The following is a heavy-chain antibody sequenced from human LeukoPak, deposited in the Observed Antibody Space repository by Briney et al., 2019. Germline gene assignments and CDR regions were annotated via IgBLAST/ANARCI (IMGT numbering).Heavy chain of an antibody. CDR3: ARRYDSSGYYFVGMSRAFDI. J-gene: IGHJ3*02. D-gene: IGHD3-22*01. V-gene: IGHV3-74*01. Sequence: PGGSLRLSCAASGFTFSSYWMHWVRQAPGKGLVWVSRINSDGSSTSYADSVKGRFTISRDNAKNTLYLQMNSLRAEDTAVYYCARRYDSSGYYFVGMSRAFDIWGQGTMVTVSS. CDR1: GFTFSSYW. CDR2: INSDGSST.